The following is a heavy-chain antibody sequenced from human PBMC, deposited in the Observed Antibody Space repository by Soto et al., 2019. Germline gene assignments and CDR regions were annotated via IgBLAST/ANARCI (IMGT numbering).Heavy chain of an antibody. J-gene: IGHJ6*02. D-gene: IGHD2-2*01. Sequence: EVQLVESGGGLVQPGGSLRLSCAASGFTFSSYWMSWVRQAPGKGLEWVANIKQDGSEKYYVDSVKGRFTISRDNAKNSLYLQMNSLRAEDTAVYYCARAPAAARSDYYYGMDVWGQGTTVTVSS. CDR3: ARAPAAARSDYYYGMDV. V-gene: IGHV3-7*01. CDR2: IKQDGSEK. CDR1: GFTFSSYW.